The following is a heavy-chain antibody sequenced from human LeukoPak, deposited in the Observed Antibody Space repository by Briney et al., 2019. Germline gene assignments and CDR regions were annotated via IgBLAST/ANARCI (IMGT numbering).Heavy chain of an antibody. CDR1: GGSFSGYY. V-gene: IGHV4-34*01. CDR2: INHSGGT. CDR3: ARNPTYSSGWYLARGSYYFDY. J-gene: IGHJ4*02. D-gene: IGHD6-19*01. Sequence: SETLSLTCAVYGGSFSGYYWSWIRQPPGKGLEWIGEINHSGGTNYNPSLKSRVTISVDTSKNQFSLKLSSVTAADTAVYYCARNPTYSSGWYLARGSYYFDYWGQGTLVTVSS.